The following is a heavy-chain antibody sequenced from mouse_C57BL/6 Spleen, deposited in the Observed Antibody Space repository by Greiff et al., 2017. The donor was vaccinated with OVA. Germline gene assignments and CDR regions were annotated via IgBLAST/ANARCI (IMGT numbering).Heavy chain of an antibody. CDR2: IFPGSGST. D-gene: IGHD1-1*01. V-gene: IGHV1-75*01. Sequence: QVQLQQSGPELVKPGASVKISCKASGYTFTDYYINWVKQRPGQGLEWIGWIFPGSGSTYYNEKFKGKATLTVDKSSSTAYMLLSSLTSEDSAVYCCARSRHGSSWDWYFDVWGTGTTVTVSS. CDR1: GYTFTDYY. J-gene: IGHJ1*03. CDR3: ARSRHGSSWDWYFDV.